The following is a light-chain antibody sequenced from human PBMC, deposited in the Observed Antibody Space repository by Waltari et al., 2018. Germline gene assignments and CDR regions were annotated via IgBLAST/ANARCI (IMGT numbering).Light chain of an antibody. J-gene: IGKJ2*01. CDR1: QDISKY. Sequence: DIQMTQSPSSLSASVGDRVTITCQASQDISKYLNWYQQKPGKAPKLLIYDASNLETGGPSRFSGSGSGTDFTFTISSLQPEDIATYYCQQYDNLPRTFGQGTKLEIK. V-gene: IGKV1-33*01. CDR3: QQYDNLPRT. CDR2: DAS.